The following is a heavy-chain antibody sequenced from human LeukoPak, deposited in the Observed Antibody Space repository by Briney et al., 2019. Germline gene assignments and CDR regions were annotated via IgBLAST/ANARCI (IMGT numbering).Heavy chain of an antibody. CDR2: ISGSGGST. Sequence: LPGGSLRLSCAASGFTFSRNGMTWVRQAPGKGLEWVSAISGSGGSTYYADSVKGRFTISRDNSKNTLYLQMNSLRAEDTAVYYCARDLGSTSPQRYYYYYMDVWGKGTTVTVSS. CDR1: GFTFSRNG. V-gene: IGHV3-23*01. D-gene: IGHD2-2*01. CDR3: ARDLGSTSPQRYYYYYMDV. J-gene: IGHJ6*03.